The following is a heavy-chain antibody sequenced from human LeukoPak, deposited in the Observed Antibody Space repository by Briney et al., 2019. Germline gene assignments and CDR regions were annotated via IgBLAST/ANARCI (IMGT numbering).Heavy chain of an antibody. V-gene: IGHV1-69*13. J-gene: IGHJ3*02. CDR2: IIPIFGTA. Sequence: SVKVSCKASGGTFSSYAISWVRQAPGQGLEWMGGIIPIFGTANYAQKFQGRVTITADESTSTAYMELSSLRSEDTAVYYCARDAELERNAFDIWGQGTMVTVSS. CDR1: GGTFSSYA. CDR3: ARDAELERNAFDI. D-gene: IGHD1-1*01.